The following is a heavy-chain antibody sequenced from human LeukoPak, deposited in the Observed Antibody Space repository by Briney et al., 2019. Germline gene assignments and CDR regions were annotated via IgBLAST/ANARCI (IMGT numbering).Heavy chain of an antibody. J-gene: IGHJ3*02. CDR3: ARDLSGYDRDAFDI. CDR1: GYTFTGYY. CDR2: INPNSGGT. V-gene: IGHV1-2*04. D-gene: IGHD5-12*01. Sequence: ASVKVSCKASGYTFTGYYMHWVRQAPGQGLEWMGWINPNSGGTNYAQKFQGWVTMTRDTSISTAYMELSRLRSDDTAVYYCARDLSGYDRDAFDIWGQGTMVTVSS.